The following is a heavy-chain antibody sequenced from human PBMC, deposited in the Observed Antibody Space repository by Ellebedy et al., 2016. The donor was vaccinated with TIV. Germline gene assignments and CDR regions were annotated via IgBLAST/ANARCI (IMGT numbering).Heavy chain of an antibody. CDR3: ARGYYDSSGYYDY. V-gene: IGHV1-69*06. CDR2: IIPIFGTA. D-gene: IGHD3-22*01. CDR1: GGTFSSYA. J-gene: IGHJ4*02. Sequence: SVKVSCXASGGTFSSYAISWVRQAPGQGLEWMGGIIPIFGTANYAQKFQGRVTITADKSTSTAYMELSSLRSEDTAVYYCARGYYDSSGYYDYWGQGTLVTVSS.